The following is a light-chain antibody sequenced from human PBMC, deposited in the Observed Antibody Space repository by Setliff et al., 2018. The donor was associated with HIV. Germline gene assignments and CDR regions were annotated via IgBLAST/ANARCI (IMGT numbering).Light chain of an antibody. J-gene: IGKJ1*01. CDR3: QQYYTTPQT. CDR2: WAS. CDR1: QSVSKSSNNKNY. Sequence: DIVMTQSPDSLAVSLGERATINCKSSQSVSKSSNNKNYLAWYQQKPGQPPKLLIYWASTRESGVPDRFSGSESGTDFTLTISSLQAEDVAVYYCQQYYTTPQTFGQGTKVDIK. V-gene: IGKV4-1*01.